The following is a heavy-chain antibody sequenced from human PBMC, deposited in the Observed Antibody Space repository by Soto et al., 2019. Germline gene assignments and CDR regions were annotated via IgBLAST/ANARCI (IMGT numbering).Heavy chain of an antibody. V-gene: IGHV4-4*02. CDR1: GGSISSSNW. D-gene: IGHD6-19*01. CDR2: IYHSGST. Sequence: QVQLQESGPGLVKPSGTLSLTCAVSGGSISSSNWWSWVRQPPGKGLEWIGEIYHSGSTNSNPSLTSRVTSSVDTSKNRFSLKLSSVTAADTAVDYCARGPGWLGHRSYYFDYWGQGTLVTVSS. J-gene: IGHJ4*02. CDR3: ARGPGWLGHRSYYFDY.